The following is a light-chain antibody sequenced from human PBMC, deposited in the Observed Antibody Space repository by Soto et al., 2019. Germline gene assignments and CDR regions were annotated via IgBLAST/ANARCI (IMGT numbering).Light chain of an antibody. CDR1: SSEVGSFDL. CDR2: EGS. Sequence: QSALTQPASVSGSPGQSITISCTGTSSEVGSFDLVSWYQQHPGKAPKLMIYEGSKRPSGVSNRFSGSKSGNTASLTISGLQAEDEADYYCCSYASRSIVLCGGGTKLTVL. CDR3: CSYASRSIVL. V-gene: IGLV2-23*01. J-gene: IGLJ3*02.